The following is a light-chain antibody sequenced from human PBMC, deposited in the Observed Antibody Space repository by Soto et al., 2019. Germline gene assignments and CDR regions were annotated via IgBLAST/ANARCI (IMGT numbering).Light chain of an antibody. CDR2: GAS. Sequence: AIQMTQFPSSLTASLGDRVTITCRASQGIRNDLGWYQQKSGRAPKLLIFGASTLQSGVPSRLSGSGSGTDFTLTISSLHPEDFATYYCQHYSSVWAFGQGTKVDIK. J-gene: IGKJ1*01. CDR1: QGIRND. CDR3: QHYSSVWA. V-gene: IGKV1-6*01.